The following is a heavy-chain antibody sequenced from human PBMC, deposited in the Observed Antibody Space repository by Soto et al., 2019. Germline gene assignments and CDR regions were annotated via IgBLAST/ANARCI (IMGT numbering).Heavy chain of an antibody. D-gene: IGHD5-12*01. CDR3: ARDWRRDGYNYLFDY. J-gene: IGHJ4*02. V-gene: IGHV4-61*01. CDR2: IYYSGST. Sequence: SETLSLTCTVSGGPVSSGSYYWSWIRQPPGKGLEWIGYIYYSGSTNYNPSLKSRVTISVDTSKNQFSLKLSSVTAADTAVYYCARDWRRDGYNYLFDYWGQGTLVTVSS. CDR1: GGPVSSGSYY.